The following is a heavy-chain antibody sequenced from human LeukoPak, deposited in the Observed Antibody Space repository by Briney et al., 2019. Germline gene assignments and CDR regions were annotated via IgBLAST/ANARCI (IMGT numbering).Heavy chain of an antibody. CDR3: ARDLYQCIAAAGTFEP. CDR1: GYTFTSYY. CDR2: INPSGGST. Sequence: ASVKVSCMASGYTFTSYYMHWVRQAPGQGREWMGLINPSGGSTSYAQTFQGRVTITRGISKSTVYMELSSLRSEDTAVYYCARDLYQCIAAAGTFEPCGEGTLVTVSS. V-gene: IGHV1-46*01. D-gene: IGHD6-13*01. J-gene: IGHJ5*02.